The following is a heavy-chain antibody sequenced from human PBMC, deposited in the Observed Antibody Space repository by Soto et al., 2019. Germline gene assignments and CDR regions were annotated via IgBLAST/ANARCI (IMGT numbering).Heavy chain of an antibody. J-gene: IGHJ6*02. Sequence: SVKVPCKASGGTFSSYAISWVRQAPGQGLEWMGGIIPIFATAHYAQKFQGRVTMTRNTSISTAYMELSSLRSEDTAVYYCAFTHYYGYRMDVWGQGTTVTVSS. V-gene: IGHV1-69*05. D-gene: IGHD3-10*01. CDR2: IIPIFATA. CDR1: GGTFSSYA. CDR3: AFTHYYGYRMDV.